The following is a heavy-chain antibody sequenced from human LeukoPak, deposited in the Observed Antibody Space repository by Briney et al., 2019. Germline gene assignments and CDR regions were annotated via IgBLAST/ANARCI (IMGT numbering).Heavy chain of an antibody. V-gene: IGHV4-4*07. D-gene: IGHD6-19*01. Sequence: SETLSLTCTVSGGSISSYYWSWIRQPAGKGLEWIGRIYTSGSTNYNPSLKSRVTMSVDTSKNQFSLKLSSVTAADTAVYYCARDYSRWLADYYYMDVWGKGTTVTVSS. CDR3: ARDYSRWLADYYYMDV. J-gene: IGHJ6*03. CDR1: GGSISSYY. CDR2: IYTSGST.